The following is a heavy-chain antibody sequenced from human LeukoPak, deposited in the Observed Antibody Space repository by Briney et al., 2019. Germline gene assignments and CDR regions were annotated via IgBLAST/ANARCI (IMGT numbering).Heavy chain of an antibody. V-gene: IGHV1-24*01. CDR1: GYTLTELS. J-gene: IGHJ4*02. CDR3: ATVASITIFGVVSYYFDY. D-gene: IGHD3-3*01. CDR2: FDPEDGET. Sequence: WASVKVSCKVSGYTLTELSMHWVRQAPGKGLEWMGGFDPEDGETIYAQKFQGRVTMTEDTSTDTAYMELSSLRSEDTAVYHCATVASITIFGVVSYYFDYWGQGTLVTVSS.